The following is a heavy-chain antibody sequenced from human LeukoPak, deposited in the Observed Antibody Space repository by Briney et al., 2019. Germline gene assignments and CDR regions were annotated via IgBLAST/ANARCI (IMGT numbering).Heavy chain of an antibody. CDR2: ISSSSSSI. D-gene: IGHD3-10*01. CDR1: GFIFSSYS. CDR3: ARDVEEYYYGSGSSPLRYFDY. Sequence: GGSLRLSCAASGFIFSSYSMNWVRQAPGKGLEWVSYISSSSSSIYYADAVKGRFTISRDNAKNSLYLQMNSLRAEDTAVYYCARDVEEYYYGSGSSPLRYFDYWGQGTLVTVSS. J-gene: IGHJ4*02. V-gene: IGHV3-48*01.